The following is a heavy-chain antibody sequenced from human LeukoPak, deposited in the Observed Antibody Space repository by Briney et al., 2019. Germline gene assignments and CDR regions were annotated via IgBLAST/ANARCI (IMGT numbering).Heavy chain of an antibody. J-gene: IGHJ6*03. Sequence: GASVKVSCKASGYTFTGYYMHWVRQAPGQGLEWMGWINPNSGGTNYAQKFQGRVTMTRDTSISTAYMELSRLRSDDTAVYYCARDKVVVVPAAGYYYMDVWGKGTTVTVYS. CDR2: INPNSGGT. CDR3: ARDKVVVVPAAGYYYMDV. D-gene: IGHD2-2*01. V-gene: IGHV1-2*02. CDR1: GYTFTGYY.